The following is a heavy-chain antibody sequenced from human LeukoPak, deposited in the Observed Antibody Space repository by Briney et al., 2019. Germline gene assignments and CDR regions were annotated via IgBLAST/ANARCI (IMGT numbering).Heavy chain of an antibody. CDR1: GFTFSSYA. CDR3: AKDGSFYGSGLY. CDR2: ISGSGSST. D-gene: IGHD3-10*01. V-gene: IGHV3-23*01. Sequence: GGSLRLSCAASGFTFSSYAMSWVRQAPGKGLEWVSAISGSGSSTYYADSVKGRFTISRDNSKNTLYLQMNSLRAEDTAVYYCAKDGSFYGSGLYWGQGTLVTVSS. J-gene: IGHJ4*02.